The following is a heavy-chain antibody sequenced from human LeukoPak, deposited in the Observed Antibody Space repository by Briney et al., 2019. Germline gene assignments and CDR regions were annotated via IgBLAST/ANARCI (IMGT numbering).Heavy chain of an antibody. J-gene: IGHJ6*02. V-gene: IGHV1-69*13. Sequence: EASVKVSCKASGGTFSSYAISWVRQAPGQGLEWMGGIIPIFGTANYAQKFQGRVTITADESTSTAYMELSSLRSEDTAVYYCAREGGGITGTTEGHYYYGMDVWGQGTTVTVSS. CDR3: AREGGGITGTTEGHYYYGMDV. D-gene: IGHD1-7*01. CDR1: GGTFSSYA. CDR2: IIPIFGTA.